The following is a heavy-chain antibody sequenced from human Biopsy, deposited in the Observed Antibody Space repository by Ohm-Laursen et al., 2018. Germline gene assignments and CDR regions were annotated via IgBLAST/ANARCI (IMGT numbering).Heavy chain of an antibody. D-gene: IGHD2-21*02. CDR3: ARHVVLTKPRRAFDI. J-gene: IGHJ3*02. CDR1: GGSISSDY. CDR2: KHYRGGS. Sequence: SQTLSLTCPVSGGSISSDYWSWIRQPPGKGLEWIGSKHYRGGSYSNPSLRSRVAMSVDTAKNQISLTLASVTAADTAVYFCARHVVLTKPRRAFDIWGQGTVVTVSS. V-gene: IGHV4-59*04.